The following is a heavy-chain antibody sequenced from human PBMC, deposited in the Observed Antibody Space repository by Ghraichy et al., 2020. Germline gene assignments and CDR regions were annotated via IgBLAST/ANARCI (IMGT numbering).Heavy chain of an antibody. Sequence: SETLSLTCTVSGGSISSSSYYWGWIRQPPGKGLEWIGSIYYSGSTYYNPSLKSRVTISVDTSKNQFSLKLSSVTAADTAVYYCAGHVWGDDAFDFWGQGTMVTVSS. CDR2: IYYSGST. J-gene: IGHJ3*01. CDR1: GGSISSSSYY. V-gene: IGHV4-39*01. D-gene: IGHD2-8*01. CDR3: AGHVWGDDAFDF.